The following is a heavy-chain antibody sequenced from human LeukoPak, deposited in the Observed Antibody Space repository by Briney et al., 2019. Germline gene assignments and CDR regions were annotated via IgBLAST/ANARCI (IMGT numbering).Heavy chain of an antibody. J-gene: IGHJ4*02. V-gene: IGHV1-46*01. CDR2: INPSGGST. Sequence: ASVKVSCKASGYTFASYYMHWVRQAPGQGLEWMGIINPSGGSTSYAQKFQGRVTMTRDTSTGTVYMELSSLRSEDTAVYYCARDMGGVQLGFRRGGFDYWGQGTLVTVSS. CDR3: ARDMGGVQLGFRRGGFDY. D-gene: IGHD5-18*01. CDR1: GYTFASYY.